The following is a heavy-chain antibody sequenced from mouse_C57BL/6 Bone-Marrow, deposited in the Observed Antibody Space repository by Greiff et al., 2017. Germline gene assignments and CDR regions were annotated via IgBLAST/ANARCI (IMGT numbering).Heavy chain of an antibody. CDR1: GYTFTDYY. V-gene: IGHV1-76*01. J-gene: IGHJ4*01. Sequence: VHLVESGAELVRPGASVKLSCKASGYTFTDYYINWVKQRPGQGLEWIARIYPGSGNTYYNEKFKGKGTLTAEKSSSTAYMQRSSLTSEDSAVYVCARVGLSYARDYWGQGTSVTVSS. CDR3: ARVGLSYARDY. D-gene: IGHD4-1*01. CDR2: IYPGSGNT.